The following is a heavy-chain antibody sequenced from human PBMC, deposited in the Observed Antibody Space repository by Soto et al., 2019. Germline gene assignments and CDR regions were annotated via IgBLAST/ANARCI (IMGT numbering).Heavy chain of an antibody. V-gene: IGHV3-73*01. D-gene: IGHD3-22*01. Sequence: PGGSLRLFCAASGFTFSGSAMHWVRQASGKGLEWVGRIRSKANSYATAYAASVKGRFTISRDDSKNTAYLQMNSLKTEDTAVYYCTRLSPYYDSSPDAFDIWGQGTMVTVSS. CDR1: GFTFSGSA. CDR3: TRLSPYYDSSPDAFDI. CDR2: IRSKANSYAT. J-gene: IGHJ3*02.